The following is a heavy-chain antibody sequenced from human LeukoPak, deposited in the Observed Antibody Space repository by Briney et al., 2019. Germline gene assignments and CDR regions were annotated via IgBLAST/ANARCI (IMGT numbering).Heavy chain of an antibody. J-gene: IGHJ4*02. CDR3: AKERSPRGGWYRGDY. CDR1: GFTFNTYA. Sequence: GGSLRLSCAASGFTFNTYAVTWVRQAPGKGLEWVSSISGNAGSTYYAASVKGRFTISRDNSRNTLYLQMNSLRAEDTAVYYCAKERSPRGGWYRGDYWGQGTLVTVSS. CDR2: ISGNAGST. V-gene: IGHV3-23*01. D-gene: IGHD6-19*01.